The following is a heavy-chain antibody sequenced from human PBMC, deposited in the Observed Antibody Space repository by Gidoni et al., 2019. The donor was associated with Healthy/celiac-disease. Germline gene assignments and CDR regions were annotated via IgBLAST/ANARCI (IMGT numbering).Heavy chain of an antibody. V-gene: IGHV6-1*01. J-gene: IGHJ3*02. CDR3: ARTGASDAFDI. CDR1: GYSVSSKSAA. Sequence: QVQLQQSGPGLVKPSQPLSLPCAISGYSVSSKSAAWHWIRQSPSRGLEWMGRTYYRSKWYNDYAVSVKSGITINPDTSKNQFSLQLNSVTPEDTAVYYCARTGASDAFDIWGQGTMVTVSS. CDR2: TYYRSKWYN.